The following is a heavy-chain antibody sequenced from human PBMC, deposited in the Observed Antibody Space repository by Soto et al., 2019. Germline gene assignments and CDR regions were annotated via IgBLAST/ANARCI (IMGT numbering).Heavy chain of an antibody. CDR1: GFIFTNFW. V-gene: IGHV3-74*01. CDR3: AKDSWYFDL. J-gene: IGHJ4*02. D-gene: IGHD6-13*01. Sequence: PGESLRISCEASGFIFTNFWMHWVRQVPGKGLVWVSRIDTIGSSTSYADSVKGRFTISRDNAKNTVSLQMNSLRAEDTGVYYCAKDSWYFDLWSQGSLVTVSS. CDR2: IDTIGSST.